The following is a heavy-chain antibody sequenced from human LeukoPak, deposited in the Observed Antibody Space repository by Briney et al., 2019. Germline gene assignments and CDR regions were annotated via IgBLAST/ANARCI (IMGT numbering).Heavy chain of an antibody. CDR2: ISYDGNNR. CDR3: ARGANGGNSGYYYYGVDV. D-gene: IGHD4-23*01. CDR1: EITFSSYA. Sequence: GGSLRLSCEASEITFSSYAMHWVRQAPGKGLEWVAVISYDGNNRYYADSVKGRFTISRGNSKNTLYVQMNSLRAEDTAVYYCARGANGGNSGYYYYGVDVWGQGTTVTVSS. V-gene: IGHV3-30-3*01. J-gene: IGHJ6*02.